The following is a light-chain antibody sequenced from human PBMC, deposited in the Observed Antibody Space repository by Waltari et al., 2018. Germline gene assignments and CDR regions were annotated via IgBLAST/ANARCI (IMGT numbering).Light chain of an antibody. V-gene: IGLV2-14*03. Sequence: QSALTQPASVSGSPGQSITISCTGTSSDVGGYNYVSWYQQHPGKAPKLMIYDVSNRPSVVSKRFAGSKSGNTASLTISGLQAEDEADYYCSSYISSSTLELFGGGTSLTVL. CDR3: SSYISSSTLEL. J-gene: IGLJ2*01. CDR2: DVS. CDR1: SSDVGGYNY.